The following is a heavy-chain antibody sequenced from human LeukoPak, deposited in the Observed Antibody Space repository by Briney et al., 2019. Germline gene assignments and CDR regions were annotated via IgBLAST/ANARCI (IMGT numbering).Heavy chain of an antibody. CDR1: GFTFSDYY. J-gene: IGHJ5*02. CDR3: ARDTSSSEHWFDP. Sequence: GGSLRLSCAASGFTFSDYYMSWIRQAPGKGLEWVPYISTSGTTIYYADSVKGRFTISRDNAKNSLYLQMNSLRAEDTAVYYCARDTSSSEHWFDPWGQGTLVTVSS. CDR2: ISTSGTTI. V-gene: IGHV3-11*01.